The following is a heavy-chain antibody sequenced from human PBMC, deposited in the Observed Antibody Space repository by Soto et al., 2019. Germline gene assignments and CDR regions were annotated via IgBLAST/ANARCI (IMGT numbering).Heavy chain of an antibody. Sequence: GASVKVSCKASGYTFTSYAMHWVRQAPGQRLEWMGWINAGNGNTKYSQKFQGRVTITRDTSASTAYMELSSLRSEDTAVYYCARGYSYGYWYFDYWGQGTLVTVSS. D-gene: IGHD5-18*01. V-gene: IGHV1-3*01. CDR2: INAGNGNT. CDR1: GYTFTSYA. CDR3: ARGYSYGYWYFDY. J-gene: IGHJ4*02.